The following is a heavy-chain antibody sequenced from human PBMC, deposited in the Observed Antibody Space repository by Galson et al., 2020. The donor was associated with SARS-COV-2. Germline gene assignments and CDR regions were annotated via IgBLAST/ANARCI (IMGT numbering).Heavy chain of an antibody. Sequence: SETLSLTCTVPGGSISSYYWSWIRQPPGKALEWIGYINYSGSTNYNPSLKSRVTISLDTSKNQFSLKLSSVTAAVTAVYYSASDYYDSSGSYYGFDYWGQGTLVTVSS. CDR2: INYSGST. D-gene: IGHD3-22*01. J-gene: IGHJ4*02. CDR3: ASDYYDSSGSYYGFDY. CDR1: GGSISSYY. V-gene: IGHV4-59*12.